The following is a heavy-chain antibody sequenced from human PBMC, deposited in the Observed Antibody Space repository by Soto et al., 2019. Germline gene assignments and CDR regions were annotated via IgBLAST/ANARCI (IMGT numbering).Heavy chain of an antibody. CDR3: ARLRIATNNYKWFDP. V-gene: IGHV4-31*03. CDR1: GADLKSGNYY. J-gene: IGHJ5*02. D-gene: IGHD2-21*01. Sequence: SETLTLACILFGADLKSGNYYWRWIRQVRGKGLEWIGHVYVTGTVDYNPSLRDRITISQDTSERQFSLNLRLVTAADTALYYCARLRIATNNYKWFDPWGQGTLVTVSS. CDR2: VYVTGTV.